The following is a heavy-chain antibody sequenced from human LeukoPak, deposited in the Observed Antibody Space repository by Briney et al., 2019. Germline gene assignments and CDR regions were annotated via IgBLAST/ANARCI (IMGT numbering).Heavy chain of an antibody. CDR2: ISSNGGST. CDR1: GFTFSSYA. CDR3: VKATTFYYGSGSYSD. D-gene: IGHD3-10*01. J-gene: IGHJ4*02. V-gene: IGHV3-64D*06. Sequence: GGSLRLPCSASGFTFSSYAMHWVRQAPGKGLEYVSAISSNGGSTYYADSVKGRFTISRDNSKNTLYLQMSSLRAEDTAVYYCVKATTFYYGSGSYSDWGQGTLVTVSS.